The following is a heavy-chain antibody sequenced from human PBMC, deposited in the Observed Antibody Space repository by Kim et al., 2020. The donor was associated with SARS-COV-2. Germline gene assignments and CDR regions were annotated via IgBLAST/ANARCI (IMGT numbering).Heavy chain of an antibody. V-gene: IGHV1-46*01. Sequence: ASVKVSCKASGYTFTSYYMHWVRQAPGQGLEWMGIINPSGGSTSYAQKFQGRVTMTRDTSTSTVYMELSSLRSEDTAVYYCARDGRVAAAGNRYYYYGMDVWGQGTTVTVSS. CDR2: INPSGGST. CDR3: ARDGRVAAAGNRYYYYGMDV. CDR1: GYTFTSYY. J-gene: IGHJ6*02. D-gene: IGHD6-13*01.